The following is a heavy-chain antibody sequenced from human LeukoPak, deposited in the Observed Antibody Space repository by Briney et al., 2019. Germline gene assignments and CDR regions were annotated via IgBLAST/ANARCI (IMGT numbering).Heavy chain of an antibody. D-gene: IGHD3-22*01. CDR3: AREDYYDSSTTGFDY. Sequence: GGSLRLSCAASGFTFSSYGMHWVRQAPGKGLEWVAVIWYDGSNKYYADPVKGRFTISRDNSKNTLYLQMNSLRAEDTAVYYCAREDYYDSSTTGFDYWGQGTLVTVSS. V-gene: IGHV3-33*01. J-gene: IGHJ4*02. CDR2: IWYDGSNK. CDR1: GFTFSSYG.